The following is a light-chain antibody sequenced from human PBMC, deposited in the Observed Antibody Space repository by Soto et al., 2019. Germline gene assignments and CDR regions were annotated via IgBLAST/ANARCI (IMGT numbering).Light chain of an antibody. CDR3: QQSYSTVGKR. V-gene: IGKV1-39*01. J-gene: IGKJ2*01. CDR2: GAS. CDR1: QSISSY. Sequence: DIQMTQSPSSLSASVGDRVTITCRASQSISSYLNWYQQKPGKAPKLLIYGASNLQSGVPSRFSGGGAGREFTLTISSLQPEDFATYYCQQSYSTVGKRFGQGTKLEI.